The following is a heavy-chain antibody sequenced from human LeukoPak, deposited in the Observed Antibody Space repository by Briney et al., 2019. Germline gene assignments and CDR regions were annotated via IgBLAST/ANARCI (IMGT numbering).Heavy chain of an antibody. CDR1: GGSISSYY. V-gene: IGHV4-59*01. J-gene: IGHJ4*02. Sequence: PSETLSLTCTVSGGSISSYYWSWVRQPPGKGLEWIGYIYDSGSTNYNSSLKSRVTISVDTSKNQFPLKLSSVTAADTAVYYCARSPRGRSGSYLDYWGQGTLVTVSS. D-gene: IGHD1-26*01. CDR3: ARSPRGRSGSYLDY. CDR2: IYDSGST.